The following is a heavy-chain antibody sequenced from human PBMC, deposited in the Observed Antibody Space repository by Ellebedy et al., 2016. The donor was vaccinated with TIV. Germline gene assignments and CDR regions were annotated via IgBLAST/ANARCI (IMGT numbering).Heavy chain of an antibody. V-gene: IGHV3-74*01. D-gene: IGHD2/OR15-2a*01. CDR3: AREVLASSKGGPFDI. J-gene: IGHJ3*02. Sequence: GGSLRLSCAASGFTLTNYWMHWVRQAPGKGLLWVSSLNTDGSTIRYADSVQDRFTISRDNAKSMLYLQMNSLRAEDTAVYYCAREVLASSKGGPFDIWGQGTMVTVSP. CDR2: LNTDGSTI. CDR1: GFTLTNYW.